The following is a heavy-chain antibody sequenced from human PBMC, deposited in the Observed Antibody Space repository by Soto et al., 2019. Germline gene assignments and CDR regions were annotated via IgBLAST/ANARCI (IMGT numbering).Heavy chain of an antibody. CDR3: TRHEGYGMDV. Sequence: EVQLVESGGGLVQPGGSLKLSCAASGYTFSDSAVHWVRQASGKGLEWVGRIRNKVNSYATAYVASAKARFTISRDESKNTAYLQMNSLTAEDTAVYYCTRHEGYGMDVWGQGTRVTVSS. J-gene: IGHJ6*02. CDR1: GYTFSDSA. V-gene: IGHV3-73*02. CDR2: IRNKVNSYAT.